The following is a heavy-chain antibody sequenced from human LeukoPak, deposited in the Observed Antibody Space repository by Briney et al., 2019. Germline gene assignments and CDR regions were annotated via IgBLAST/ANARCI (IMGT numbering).Heavy chain of an antibody. CDR1: GFTFSTYG. D-gene: IGHD2-21*02. CDR2: IRYDGSNK. CDR3: AKTMETANPDYYYYCMDV. J-gene: IGHJ6*03. V-gene: IGHV3-30*02. Sequence: GGSLRLSCAASGFTFSTYGMHWVRQAPGKGLEWVAFIRYDGSNKYYADSVKGRFTISRDNSKNTLYLQLNSLRAEDTAVFYCAKTMETANPDYYYYCMDVWGKGTTVTVSS.